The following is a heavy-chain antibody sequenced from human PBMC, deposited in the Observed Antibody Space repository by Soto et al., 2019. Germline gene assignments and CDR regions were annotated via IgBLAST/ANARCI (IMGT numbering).Heavy chain of an antibody. J-gene: IGHJ6*02. D-gene: IGHD4-17*01. V-gene: IGHV3-23*01. Sequence: GGSLRLSCAASGFTFSSYAMSWVRQAPGKGLEWVSAISGSGGSTYYADSVKGRFTISRDNSKNTLYLQMNSLRAEDTAVYYCAKDQGYGDYETYYYYGMDVWGQGTTVTVSS. CDR1: GFTFSSYA. CDR3: AKDQGYGDYETYYYYGMDV. CDR2: ISGSGGST.